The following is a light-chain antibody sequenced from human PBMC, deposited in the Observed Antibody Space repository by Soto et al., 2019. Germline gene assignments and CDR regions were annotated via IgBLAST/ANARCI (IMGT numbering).Light chain of an antibody. J-gene: IGLJ2*01. Sequence: QSVLTQPPSVSGAPGQRVTLSCTGSSSNIGAGYDVQWYQQLPGTAPKLLLYGNTNRPSGVPDRFSGSKSGTSASLAITGLQAEDEADYYCQSYDSSLSGSVFGGGTKLTVL. CDR1: SSNIGAGYD. V-gene: IGLV1-40*01. CDR3: QSYDSSLSGSV. CDR2: GNT.